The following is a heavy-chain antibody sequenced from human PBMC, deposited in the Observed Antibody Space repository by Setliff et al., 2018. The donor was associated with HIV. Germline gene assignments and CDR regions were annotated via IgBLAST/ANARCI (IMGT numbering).Heavy chain of an antibody. Sequence: GGSLRLSCAASGFTFSSYAIHWVRQAPGKGLEWVSIITDDGSRKLYADSVKGRFTTSRDNSKNTLFLQMNSLRIEDTAVYFCARATYGTDVWGQGTTVTVSS. CDR3: ARATYGTDV. V-gene: IGHV3-30*03. CDR2: ITDDGSRK. J-gene: IGHJ6*02. D-gene: IGHD1-1*01. CDR1: GFTFSSYA.